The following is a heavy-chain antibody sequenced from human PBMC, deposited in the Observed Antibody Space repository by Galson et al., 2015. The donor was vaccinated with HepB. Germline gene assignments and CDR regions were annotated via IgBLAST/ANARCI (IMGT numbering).Heavy chain of an antibody. D-gene: IGHD3-10*02. CDR1: GFTFRNSG. CDR3: AREGSRIVFHAFDT. CDR2: MQYDGSKM. V-gene: IGHV3-33*01. Sequence: SLRLSCAAYGFTFRNSGMHWVRQAPGKGLEWVALMQYDGSKMQYIDSVKGRFSISRDNSKNTLYLEMNSLRAEDTALYYCAREGSRIVFHAFDTWGQGTMVIVSS. J-gene: IGHJ3*02.